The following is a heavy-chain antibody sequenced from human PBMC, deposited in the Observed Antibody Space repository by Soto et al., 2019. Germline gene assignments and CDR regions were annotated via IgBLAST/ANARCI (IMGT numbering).Heavy chain of an antibody. Sequence: PSETLSLTCAVYGGSFGGYYWSWIRQPPGKGLEWIGEINHSGSTNYNPSLKSRVTISVDTSKNQFSLKLSSVTAADTAVYYCARARPRQLLSWGQGTLVTVSS. CDR1: GGSFGGYY. V-gene: IGHV4-34*01. CDR3: ARARPRQLLS. D-gene: IGHD3-10*01. CDR2: INHSGST. J-gene: IGHJ4*02.